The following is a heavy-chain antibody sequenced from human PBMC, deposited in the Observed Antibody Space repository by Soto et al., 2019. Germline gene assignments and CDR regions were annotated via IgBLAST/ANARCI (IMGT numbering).Heavy chain of an antibody. Sequence: QVQLVESGGGLVKPGGSLRLSCAASGFTFSDYYMNWIRQAPGKGLESISYISTNRRYTNYADSVMGRFTISKDNAKNSLYLQMDSLRAEDTDVEYCARPERRDGGGVSGAGSWGQGTLVTVSS. J-gene: IGHJ5*02. CDR3: ARPERRDGGGVSGAGS. CDR1: GFTFSDYY. CDR2: ISTNRRYT. D-gene: IGHD2-15*01. V-gene: IGHV3-11*05.